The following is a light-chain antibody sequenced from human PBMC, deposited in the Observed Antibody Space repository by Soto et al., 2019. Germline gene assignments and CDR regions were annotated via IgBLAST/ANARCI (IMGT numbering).Light chain of an antibody. CDR2: GAS. Sequence: ENVLTHSPSRLYFSPGGISTLCFSASQSVSSSYLAWYQQKPGQAPRLLIHGASNRATGIPDRFSGSGSGTDFTLTIGRLEPEDFAVYYCPQDLSTPWRFGQGT. V-gene: IGKV3-20*01. CDR1: QSVSSSY. J-gene: IGKJ1*01. CDR3: PQDLSTPWR.